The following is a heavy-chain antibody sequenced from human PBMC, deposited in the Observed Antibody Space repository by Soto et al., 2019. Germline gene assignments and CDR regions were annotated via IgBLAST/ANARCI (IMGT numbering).Heavy chain of an antibody. CDR1: GDSMGSGDYY. J-gene: IGHJ5*02. CDR3: SRGSTYYGFLT. Sequence: QVQLQESGPGLVKPSQTLSLTCTVSGDSMGSGDYYWTWIRQPPGKGLVWIGYIYYIGTTFYNPSIESRVNLSIDTSKNHFSLRLTSVTAADTAVYYCSRGSTYYGFLTWGQGTVVTVSS. V-gene: IGHV4-30-4*01. D-gene: IGHD3-10*01. CDR2: IYYIGTT.